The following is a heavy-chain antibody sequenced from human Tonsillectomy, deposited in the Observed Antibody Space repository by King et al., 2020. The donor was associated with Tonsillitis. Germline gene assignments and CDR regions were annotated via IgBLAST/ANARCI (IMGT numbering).Heavy chain of an antibody. CDR1: GFTFSRYA. CDR3: VRVVYNDRSGYPS. D-gene: IGHD3-22*01. V-gene: IGHV3-64D*06. Sequence: VQLVESGGGLVQPGGSLRLSCSASGFTFSRYAMYWVRQAPGKGLEYVSAISSNGSSTYYADSVKGRFTISRDNSQNTLYLQMSSLRAEDTAVYFCVRVVYNDRSGYPSWSQGTLVTVSS. CDR2: ISSNGSST. J-gene: IGHJ4*02.